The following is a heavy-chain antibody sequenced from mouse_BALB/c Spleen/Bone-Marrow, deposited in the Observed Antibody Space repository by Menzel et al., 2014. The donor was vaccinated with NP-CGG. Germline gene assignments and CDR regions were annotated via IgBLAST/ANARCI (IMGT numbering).Heavy chain of an antibody. V-gene: IGHV1-20*02. CDR2: INPYNGDT. CDR3: ARSGYYGSSYFDY. J-gene: IGHJ2*01. CDR1: GYSFTGYF. Sequence: VQLQQSGPELVKPGASVKISCKASGYSFTGYFMNWVMQSHGKSLEWIGRINPYNGDTLYNQKFKGKATLTVDNSSSTAHMELRSLASEDSAVYYCARSGYYGSSYFDYWGQGTTLTVSS. D-gene: IGHD1-1*01.